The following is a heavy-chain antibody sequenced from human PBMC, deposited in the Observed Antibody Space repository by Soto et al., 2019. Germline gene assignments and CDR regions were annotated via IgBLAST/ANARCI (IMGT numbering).Heavy chain of an antibody. Sequence: PSETLSLTCAVSGYSISSGCYWGWIRQPPGKGLEWIASIYHSGSTYYNPSLKSRVTISVDTSKNQFSLKLSSVTAADTAVYYCARGAATVTPGWFDPWGQGTLVTVSS. CDR2: IYHSGST. V-gene: IGHV4-38-2*01. CDR3: ARGAATVTPGWFDP. CDR1: GYSISSGCY. J-gene: IGHJ5*02. D-gene: IGHD4-17*01.